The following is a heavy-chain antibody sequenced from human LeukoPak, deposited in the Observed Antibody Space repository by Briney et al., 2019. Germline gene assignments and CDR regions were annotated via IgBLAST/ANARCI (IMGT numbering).Heavy chain of an antibody. Sequence: GGSLRLSCAASGFTFSSYAMSWVRQAPGKGPEWVSAISGSGGSTYYADSVKGRFTISRDNAKNSLYLQMNSLRAEDTAVYYCARGSGVPGDYWGQGTLVTVSS. CDR3: ARGSGVPGDY. CDR2: ISGSGGST. J-gene: IGHJ4*02. V-gene: IGHV3-23*01. CDR1: GFTFSSYA. D-gene: IGHD2-2*01.